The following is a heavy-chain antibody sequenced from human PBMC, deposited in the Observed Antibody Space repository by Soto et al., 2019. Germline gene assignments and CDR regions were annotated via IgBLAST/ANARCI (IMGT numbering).Heavy chain of an antibody. CDR3: ARGEDNNYALNAIGIDY. V-gene: IGHV4-4*02. CDR1: GGSISSRAW. J-gene: IGHJ4*02. Sequence: QVQVQESGPGLVKPSGTLSLTCAVSGGSISSRAWWTWVRQPPGKGLEWIGEIYHSGSTNYNPSLKSRVTLSVDKSKNQFSLTLTSVTAEDTAVYYCARGEDNNYALNAIGIDYWGQGTLVTVSS. CDR2: IYHSGST. D-gene: IGHD4-4*01.